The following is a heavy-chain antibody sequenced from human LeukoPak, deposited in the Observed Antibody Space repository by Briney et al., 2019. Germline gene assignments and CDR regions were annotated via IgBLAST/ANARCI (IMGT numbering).Heavy chain of an antibody. Sequence: SVKVSSKASGGTFSSYAISWVRQAPGQGLEWMGGIIPIFGTANYAQKFQGRVTITADESTSTAYMELSSLRSEDTAVYYCARDGSQGSLGWFDPWGQGTLVTVSS. V-gene: IGHV1-69*13. J-gene: IGHJ5*02. D-gene: IGHD1-1*01. CDR3: ARDGSQGSLGWFDP. CDR1: GGTFSSYA. CDR2: IIPIFGTA.